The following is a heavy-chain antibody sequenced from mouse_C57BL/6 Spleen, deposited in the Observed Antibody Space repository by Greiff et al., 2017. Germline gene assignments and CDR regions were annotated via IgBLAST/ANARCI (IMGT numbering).Heavy chain of an antibody. D-gene: IGHD1-1*01. CDR2: LYPGDGDT. V-gene: IGHV1-82*01. J-gene: IGHJ4*01. Sequence: VKLVESGPELVKPGASVKISCKASGYAFSSSWMNWVKQRPGKGLEWIGRLYPGDGDTNYNGKFKGKATLTADKSSSTAYMQLSSLTSEDSAVYFCARFYYYGSSYAMDYWGQGTSVTVSS. CDR3: ARFYYYGSSYAMDY. CDR1: GYAFSSSW.